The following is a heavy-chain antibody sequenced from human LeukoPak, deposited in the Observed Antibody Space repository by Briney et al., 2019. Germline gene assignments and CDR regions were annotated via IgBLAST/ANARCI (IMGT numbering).Heavy chain of an antibody. Sequence: SETLSLTCTVSGGSISSSSYYWGWIRQPPGKGLEWIGSIYYSGSTYYNPSLKSRVTISVDTSKNQFSLKLSSVTAADTAVYYCAIQLGALVDYWGQGTLVTVSS. V-gene: IGHV4-39*01. J-gene: IGHJ4*02. D-gene: IGHD3-16*01. CDR1: GGSISSSSYY. CDR2: IYYSGST. CDR3: AIQLGALVDY.